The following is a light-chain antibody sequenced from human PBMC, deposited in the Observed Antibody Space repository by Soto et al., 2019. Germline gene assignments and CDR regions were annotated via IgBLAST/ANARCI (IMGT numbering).Light chain of an antibody. Sequence: QTVVTQEPSLTVSPGGTVTLTCGSSTGAVTSNHHPYWFQQKAGQAPRTLIYDTSNKHSRTPARFSGSLLGDKAALTLSGAQPEDEAQYYCLLSYNAARVFGGGTKLTVL. CDR2: DTS. V-gene: IGLV7-46*01. CDR3: LLSYNAARV. CDR1: TGAVTSNHH. J-gene: IGLJ2*01.